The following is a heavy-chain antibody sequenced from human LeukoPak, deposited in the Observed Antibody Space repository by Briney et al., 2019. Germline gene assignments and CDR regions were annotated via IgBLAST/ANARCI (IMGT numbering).Heavy chain of an antibody. CDR3: ARDGYNSGYFDY. CDR2: IYYSRST. J-gene: IGHJ4*02. D-gene: IGHD5-24*01. V-gene: IGHV4-30-4*01. CDR1: GASISSGGYY. Sequence: SETLSLTCTVSGASISSGGYYWNWIRQPPGKGLEWIGYIYYSRSTSYSPSLKSRLTISVDTSKNQFSLKLSSVTAADTAVYYCARDGYNSGYFDYWGQGTLVSVSS.